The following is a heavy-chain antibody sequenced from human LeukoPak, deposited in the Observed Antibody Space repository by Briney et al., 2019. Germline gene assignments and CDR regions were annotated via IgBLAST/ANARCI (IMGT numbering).Heavy chain of an antibody. D-gene: IGHD3-22*01. CDR2: INHFYGTA. CDR3: ASLNYYDSSGYYPYYFDY. V-gene: IGHV1-69*13. Sequence: GASVKVSCKASGCTFSNYAISWVRPAPGQGLEWMGGINHFYGTANLAQKFQGRVTITADESTSKAYMELSSLRSEDAAVYYCASLNYYDSSGYYPYYFDYWGQGTLVTVSS. J-gene: IGHJ4*02. CDR1: GCTFSNYA.